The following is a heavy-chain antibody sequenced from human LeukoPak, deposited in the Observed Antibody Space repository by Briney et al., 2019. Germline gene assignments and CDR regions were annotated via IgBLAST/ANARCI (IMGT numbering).Heavy chain of an antibody. CDR1: GFTFDDYA. V-gene: IGHV3-43*02. Sequence: GGSLRLSCAASGFTFDDYAMHWVRQAPGKGLEWVSLISGDGGSTYYADSVKGRFTISRDNSKNSLYLQMNSLRTEGTALYYCAKDIGGGSSSILWGQGTLVTVSS. J-gene: IGHJ4*02. CDR3: AKDIGGGSSSIL. D-gene: IGHD6-6*01. CDR2: ISGDGGST.